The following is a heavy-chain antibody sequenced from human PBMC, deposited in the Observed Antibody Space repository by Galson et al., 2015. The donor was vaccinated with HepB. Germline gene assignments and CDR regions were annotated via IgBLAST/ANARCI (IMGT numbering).Heavy chain of an antibody. CDR2: IWSDGTNK. V-gene: IGHV3-33*01. CDR1: GFTFSSYG. CDR3: ARDISWGSAES. Sequence: SLRLSCAASGFTFSSYGLHWVRQAPGKGLEWVADIWSDGTNKYYADSVKGRFTISRDNSKSTLYLQMNSLRAEVTSVYYCARDISWGSAESWGQGTLVTVSS. J-gene: IGHJ5*02. D-gene: IGHD3-3*02.